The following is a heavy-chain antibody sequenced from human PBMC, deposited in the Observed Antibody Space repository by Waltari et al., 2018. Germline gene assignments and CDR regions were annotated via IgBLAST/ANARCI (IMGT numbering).Heavy chain of an antibody. J-gene: IGHJ5*02. CDR1: GGTFRSYA. D-gene: IGHD6-13*01. V-gene: IGHV1-69*05. CDR2: IIPIFGTA. Sequence: QVQLVQSGAEVKKPGSSVKVSCKASGGTFRSYALSWVRQAPGQGLEWMGGIIPIFGTANYAQKFQGRVTITTDEATRTAYMERSSLRSEDTAVYYCARGIDRAAAGIDWFDPWGQGTLVTVSS. CDR3: ARGIDRAAAGIDWFDP.